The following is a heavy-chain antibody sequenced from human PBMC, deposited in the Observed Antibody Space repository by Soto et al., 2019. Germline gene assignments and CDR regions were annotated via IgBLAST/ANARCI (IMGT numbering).Heavy chain of an antibody. Sequence: PTLVNPTQTLTLTCTFSGFSLSTSGMCVSWIRQPPGKALEWLALIDWDDDKYYSTSLKTRLTISKDTSKNQVVLTMTNMDPVDTATYYCARIRYYYGSGLWFDPWGQGTLVTVSS. CDR2: IDWDDDK. CDR1: GFSLSTSGMC. J-gene: IGHJ5*02. D-gene: IGHD3-10*01. V-gene: IGHV2-70*01. CDR3: ARIRYYYGSGLWFDP.